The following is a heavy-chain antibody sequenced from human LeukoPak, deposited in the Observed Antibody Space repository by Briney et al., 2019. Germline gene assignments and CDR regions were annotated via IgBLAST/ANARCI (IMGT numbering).Heavy chain of an antibody. D-gene: IGHD6-6*01. J-gene: IGHJ4*02. CDR2: ISYDGSNK. V-gene: IGHV3-30-3*01. CDR3: AREDSSSFDY. Sequence: RXXRLSCAASGFTFSSYAMHWVRQAPGKGLEWVAVISYDGSNKYYADSVKGRFTISRDNSKNTLYLQMNSLRAEDTAVYYCAREDSSSFDYWGQGTLVTVSS. CDR1: GFTFSSYA.